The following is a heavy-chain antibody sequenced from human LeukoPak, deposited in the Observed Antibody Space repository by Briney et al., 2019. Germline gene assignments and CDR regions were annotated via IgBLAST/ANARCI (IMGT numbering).Heavy chain of an antibody. D-gene: IGHD4-17*01. CDR1: GGTFSSYA. V-gene: IGHV1-69*05. J-gene: IGHJ4*02. CDR2: IIPIFGTA. CDR3: LVPTTVTTGLREY. Sequence: SVKVSCKASGGTFSSYAISWVRQAPGQGLEWMGRIIPIFGTANYAQKFQGRVTITTDESTSTAYMELSSLRSEDTAVYYCLVPTTVTTGLREYWGQGTLVTVSS.